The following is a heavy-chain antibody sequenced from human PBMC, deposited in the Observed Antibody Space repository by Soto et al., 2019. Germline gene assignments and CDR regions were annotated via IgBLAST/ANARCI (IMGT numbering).Heavy chain of an antibody. CDR3: ARSSVHIAAAGRLDL. CDR2: ISSDVATK. Sequence: PGGSLRLSCTASGFAFRSHAMQWVRQAPGKGLEWVAVISSDVATKYVADSLKGRFTISRDNFESTMSLQMNNLRPEDTALYYCARSSVHIAAAGRLDLWGPGTLVTVSS. J-gene: IGHJ5*02. V-gene: IGHV3-30*14. CDR1: GFAFRSHA. D-gene: IGHD6-13*01.